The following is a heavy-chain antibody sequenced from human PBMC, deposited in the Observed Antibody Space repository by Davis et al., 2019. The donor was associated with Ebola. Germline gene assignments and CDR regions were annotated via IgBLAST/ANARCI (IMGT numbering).Heavy chain of an antibody. J-gene: IGHJ6*02. CDR3: ARGGISMTVVPRDYYHGLDV. Sequence: AASVKVSCKASGYTFTSYAMNWVRQAPGQGLEWMGRINPNSGGTYYAQKFQVRVTMTRDTSIITAYMELSRLRSDDTAVYYCARGGISMTVVPRDYYHGLDVWGQGTTVTVSS. CDR1: GYTFTSYA. D-gene: IGHD3-22*01. V-gene: IGHV1-2*06. CDR2: INPNSGGT.